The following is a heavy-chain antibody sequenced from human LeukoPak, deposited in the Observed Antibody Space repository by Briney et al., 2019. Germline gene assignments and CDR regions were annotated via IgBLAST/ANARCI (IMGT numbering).Heavy chain of an antibody. CDR2: IYHSGST. Sequence: SETQSLTCTVSGYSISSGYYWGWIRPPPGKGLEWIGSIYHSGSTYYNPSLKSRVTISVDTSKNQFSLKLSSVTAADTAVYYCARVAPPGIAAEAVWGQGTTVTVSS. CDR1: GYSISSGYY. J-gene: IGHJ6*02. D-gene: IGHD6-13*01. CDR3: ARVAPPGIAAEAV. V-gene: IGHV4-38-2*02.